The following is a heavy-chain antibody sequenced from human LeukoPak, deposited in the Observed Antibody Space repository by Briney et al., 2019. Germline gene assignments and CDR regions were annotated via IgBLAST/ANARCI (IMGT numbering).Heavy chain of an antibody. Sequence: ASVKVSGKASGYTFTSYDINWVRQATGQGLEWMGWMNPNSGNTGYAQKFQGRVTMTRNTSISTAYMELSSLRSEDTAVYYCARRKFGYDDAFDIWGQGTMVTVSS. D-gene: IGHD5-12*01. CDR1: GYTFTSYD. V-gene: IGHV1-8*01. CDR3: ARRKFGYDDAFDI. J-gene: IGHJ3*02. CDR2: MNPNSGNT.